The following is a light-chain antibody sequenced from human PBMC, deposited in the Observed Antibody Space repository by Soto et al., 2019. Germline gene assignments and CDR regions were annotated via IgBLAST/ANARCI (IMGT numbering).Light chain of an antibody. J-gene: IGLJ1*01. Sequence: QSVLTQPPSVSGAPGQRVTISCTGCSSNIGAGYDVHWYQQLPGPAPKLLIYGNSNRPSGVPDRFSGSKSGTSASLAITGLQAEDEADYYCQSYDSSLSTYVFGTGTKLTVL. V-gene: IGLV1-40*01. CDR1: SSNIGAGYD. CDR2: GNS. CDR3: QSYDSSLSTYV.